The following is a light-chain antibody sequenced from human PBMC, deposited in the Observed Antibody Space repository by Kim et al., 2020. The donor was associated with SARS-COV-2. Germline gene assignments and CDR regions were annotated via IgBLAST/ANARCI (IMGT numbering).Light chain of an antibody. V-gene: IGLV3-21*01. Sequence: APGKTAPITCGGRNIGSKSVHWYQQKRGQAPVLVIYYDSDRPSGIPERFSGSNSGNTATLTISRVEDGDEADYYCQVWDSSTDHVVFGGGTQLTVL. J-gene: IGLJ2*01. CDR3: QVWDSSTDHVV. CDR2: YDS. CDR1: NIGSKS.